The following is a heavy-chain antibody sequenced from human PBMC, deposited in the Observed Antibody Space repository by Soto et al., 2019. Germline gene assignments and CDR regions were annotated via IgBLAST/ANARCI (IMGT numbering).Heavy chain of an antibody. V-gene: IGHV3-23*01. CDR2: ISGSGGST. D-gene: IGHD3-10*01. CDR1: GFTFSSYA. J-gene: IGHJ4*02. CDR3: AKALSTMVRGLQAY. Sequence: EVQLLESGGGLVQPGGSLRLSCAASGFTFSSYAMSWVRQAPGKGLEWVSAISGSGGSTYYAVSVKGRFTVSRDNSKNTLYLQMNSLRAEDTAVYYCAKALSTMVRGLQAYWGQGTLVTVSS.